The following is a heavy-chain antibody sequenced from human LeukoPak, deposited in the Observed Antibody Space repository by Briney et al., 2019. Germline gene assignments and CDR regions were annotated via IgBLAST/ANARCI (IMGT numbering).Heavy chain of an antibody. CDR2: ITSKAYGGTT. J-gene: IGHJ3*02. V-gene: IGHV3-49*04. D-gene: IGHD3-3*01. Sequence: GGSLRLSCTASGFTFGDYAMSWVRQAPGKGLEWVGFITSKAYGGTTEYAASVKGRFSISRDDSKSIAYLQMNSLKTEDTAVYSGPRGYDGGFYGVPFDTWGKGKRVT. CDR1: GFTFGDYA. CDR3: PRGYDGGFYGVPFDT.